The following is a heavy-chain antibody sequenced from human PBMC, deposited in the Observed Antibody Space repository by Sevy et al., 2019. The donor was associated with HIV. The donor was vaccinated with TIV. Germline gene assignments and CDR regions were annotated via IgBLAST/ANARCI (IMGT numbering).Heavy chain of an antibody. Sequence: SETLSLTCTVSGGSVSSGSYYWSWIRQPPGKGLEWIGYIYYSGSTNYNPSLKSRVTISVDTSKNQFSLKLSSVTAADTAVYYCARDQYCSSTSCFTRGYYYGMDVWGQWTTVTVSS. V-gene: IGHV4-61*01. CDR1: GGSVSSGSYY. CDR2: IYYSGST. D-gene: IGHD2-2*01. J-gene: IGHJ6*02. CDR3: ARDQYCSSTSCFTRGYYYGMDV.